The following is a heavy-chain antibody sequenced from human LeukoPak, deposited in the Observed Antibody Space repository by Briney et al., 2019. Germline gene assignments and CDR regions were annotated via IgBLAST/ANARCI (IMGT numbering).Heavy chain of an antibody. CDR1: GGSISSYY. J-gene: IGHJ3*02. V-gene: IGHV4-59*01. CDR2: IYYSGST. Sequence: SETLSLTCTVSGGSISSYYWSWIRQPPGKGLEWSGYIYYSGSTNYNPSLKSRVTISVDTSKNQFSLKLSSVTAAGTAVYYCAREGSEVLLCFGESHDAFDIWGQGTMVTVSS. CDR3: AREGSEVLLCFGESHDAFDI. D-gene: IGHD3-10*01.